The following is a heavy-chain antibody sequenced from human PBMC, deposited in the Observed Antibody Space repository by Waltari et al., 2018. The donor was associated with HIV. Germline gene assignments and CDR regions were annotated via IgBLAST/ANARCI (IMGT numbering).Heavy chain of an antibody. CDR3: AREADLSLLTTSMDV. J-gene: IGHJ6*02. V-gene: IGHV3-48*04. Sequence: VQLVESGGGLIQPGGSLRLSCVASGFTFSRYTMNWVRQAPGKGLEGISQIYDSHDTKDYADSVKGRFTISRDNAKNSLYLQMNSLRAEDTAVYYCAREADLSLLTTSMDVWGQGTTVTVSS. CDR2: IYDSHDTK. D-gene: IGHD4-17*01. CDR1: GFTFSRYT.